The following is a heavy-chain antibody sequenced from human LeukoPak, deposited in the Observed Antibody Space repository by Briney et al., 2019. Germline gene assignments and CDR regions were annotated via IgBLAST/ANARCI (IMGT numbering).Heavy chain of an antibody. CDR1: GGSISSGGYY. CDR3: ARWVGQLLVDY. D-gene: IGHD2-2*01. J-gene: IGHJ4*02. V-gene: IGHV4-31*03. CDR2: IYYSGST. Sequence: SETLSLTRPFSGGSISSGGYYWSWIRPPPGKGLEWIGYIYYSGSTYYNPSLKSRVTISVDTSKNQFSLKLSSVTAADTAVYYCARWVGQLLVDYWGQGTLVTVSS.